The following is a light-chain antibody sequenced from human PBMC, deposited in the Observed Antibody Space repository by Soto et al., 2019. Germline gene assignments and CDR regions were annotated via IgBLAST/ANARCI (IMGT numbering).Light chain of an antibody. CDR2: AAS. V-gene: IGKV1-39*01. CDR3: QQRHSTPRT. CDR1: QSIGSY. Sequence: DVQTTQFPSSLSASVVVRGTITCRAHQSIGSYLPLYQHKPGNGVNLLIYAASSLQRGAPSRYSGRVAGTDFTLTLSSPQPEDCPTYCCQQRHSTPRTFGQGTKVDI. J-gene: IGKJ1*01.